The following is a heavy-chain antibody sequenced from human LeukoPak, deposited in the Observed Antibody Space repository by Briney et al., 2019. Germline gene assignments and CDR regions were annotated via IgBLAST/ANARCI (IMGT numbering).Heavy chain of an antibody. CDR2: INPNSGDT. CDR3: AREKNSGSCPSLDN. V-gene: IGHV1-2*02. D-gene: IGHD1-26*01. CDR1: GYTFTAHY. Sequence: ASVKVSCKAYGYTFTAHYIHWVRQAPGQGLEWMGWINPNSGDTNYVQKLQGRVTLTRDTSINTAYMEVSRLTSDDTAIYYCAREKNSGSCPSLDNWGQGTLVTVSS. J-gene: IGHJ4*02.